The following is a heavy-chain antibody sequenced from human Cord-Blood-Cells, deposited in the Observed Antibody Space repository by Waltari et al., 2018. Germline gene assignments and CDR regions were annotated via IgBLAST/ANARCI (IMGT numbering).Heavy chain of an antibody. CDR3: ARVPGTGDAFDI. Sequence: QVQLVQSGAEVKKPAASEKVSCKASGYTLTRYAINRVRQATGQGLEWMGWMNPNSGNTGYAQKFQGRGTITRNTSISTAYMELSSLRSEDTAVYYCARVPGTGDAFDIWGQGTMVTVSS. V-gene: IGHV1-8*03. J-gene: IGHJ3*02. D-gene: IGHD3-10*01. CDR2: MNPNSGNT. CDR1: GYTLTRYA.